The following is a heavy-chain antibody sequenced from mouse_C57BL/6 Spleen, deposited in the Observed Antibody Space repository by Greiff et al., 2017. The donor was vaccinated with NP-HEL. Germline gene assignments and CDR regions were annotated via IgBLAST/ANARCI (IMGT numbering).Heavy chain of an antibody. V-gene: IGHV5S21*01. CDR2: ISSGGDYT. D-gene: IGHD1-1*02. Sequence: EVQLKESGEGLVKPGGSLKLSCAASGFTFSSYAMSWVRQTPEQRLEWVAYISSGGDYTYYADTVKGRATLSRDNASNTPYLQISSLKSEDTAVYYCARDGRGNYAMDYWGQGTSGTVSS. CDR3: ARDGRGNYAMDY. J-gene: IGHJ4*01. CDR1: GFTFSSYA.